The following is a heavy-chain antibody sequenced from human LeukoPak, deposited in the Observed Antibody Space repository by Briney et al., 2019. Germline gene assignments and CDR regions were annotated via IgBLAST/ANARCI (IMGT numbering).Heavy chain of an antibody. CDR3: AREGFQIVGATSHGWPPGGGAFFPLY. CDR1: GYTFTSYG. V-gene: IGHV1-18*01. J-gene: IGHJ4*02. CDR2: ISAYNGNT. Sequence: GASVKVSCKASGYTFTSYGISWVRQAPGQGLEWMGWISAYNGNTNYAQKLQGRVTMTTDTSTSTAYMELRSLRSDDTAVYYCAREGFQIVGATSHGWPPGGGAFFPLYWGQGTLVTVSS. D-gene: IGHD1-26*01.